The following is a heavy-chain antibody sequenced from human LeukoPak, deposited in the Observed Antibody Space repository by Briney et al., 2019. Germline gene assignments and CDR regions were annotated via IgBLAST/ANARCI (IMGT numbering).Heavy chain of an antibody. D-gene: IGHD6-19*01. Sequence: GASVKVSCKASGYTFTDYCMNWVRQAPGQGLEWMGWINSNSGGTNYPQKFQGRVTMTRDTSISTAYMELSRLRSDDTAVYYCARDRHIAVATPGAFDIWGQGTMVTVSS. V-gene: IGHV1-2*02. CDR1: GYTFTDYC. CDR2: INSNSGGT. CDR3: ARDRHIAVATPGAFDI. J-gene: IGHJ3*02.